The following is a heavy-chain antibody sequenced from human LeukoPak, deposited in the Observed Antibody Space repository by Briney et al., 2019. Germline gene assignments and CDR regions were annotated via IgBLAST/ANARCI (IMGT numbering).Heavy chain of an antibody. CDR3: ARGSTWGGLDY. J-gene: IGHJ4*02. CDR1: GFTFSSYG. V-gene: IGHV3-23*01. D-gene: IGHD2-21*01. CDR2: ISGSGGNT. Sequence: GRSLRLSCAASGFTFSSYGMHWVRQAPGKGLEWVSGISGSGGNTYLADSVKGRFTIARDNSKTTLYLQMNSLRADDTAVYSCARGSTWGGLDYWGQGTLVTVST.